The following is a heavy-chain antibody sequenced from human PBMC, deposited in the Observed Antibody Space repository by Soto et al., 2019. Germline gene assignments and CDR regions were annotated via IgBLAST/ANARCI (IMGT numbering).Heavy chain of an antibody. Sequence: PGGSLRLSCAASGFTFGSYWMHWVRQAPGKGLVWVSRINSDGSSTSYADSVKGRFTISRDNAKNTLYLQMNSLRAEDTAVYYCARGGYYDFWSGYYTAGYGMDVWGQGTTVTVSS. CDR2: INSDGSST. CDR3: ARGGYYDFWSGYYTAGYGMDV. CDR1: GFTFGSYW. J-gene: IGHJ6*02. V-gene: IGHV3-74*01. D-gene: IGHD3-3*01.